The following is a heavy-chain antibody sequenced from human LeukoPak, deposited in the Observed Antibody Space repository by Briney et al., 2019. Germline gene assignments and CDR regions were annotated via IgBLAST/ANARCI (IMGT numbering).Heavy chain of an antibody. J-gene: IGHJ4*02. D-gene: IGHD3-10*01. CDR1: GYTFSTYD. CDR2: MNPNSGNT. CDR3: ARVRYYGPGIYYRGLAY. V-gene: IGHV1-8*01. Sequence: ASVKVTRKASGYTFSTYDINWVRQATGQGLEWMGWMNPNSGNTGYAQKFQGRVTMTRTTSISTAYMELSGLRSGDTAVYYCARVRYYGPGIYYRGLAYWGQGSLVTVSS.